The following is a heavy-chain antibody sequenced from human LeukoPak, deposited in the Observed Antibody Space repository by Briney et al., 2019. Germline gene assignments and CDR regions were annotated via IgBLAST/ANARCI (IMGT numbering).Heavy chain of an antibody. CDR1: GFTFSSFA. CDR3: AKDTPLATYTSGWSSNSFDY. D-gene: IGHD6-19*01. J-gene: IGHJ4*02. V-gene: IGHV3-23*01. CDR2: ITGGSGAK. Sequence: PGGSLRLSCTVSGFTFSSFAMSWVRQAPGKGLEWVSTITGGSGAKYYADSVKGRFTISRDNSKDTLHLQKHSLRAEDTAVYFCAKDTPLATYTSGWSSNSFDYWGQGTVVAVSS.